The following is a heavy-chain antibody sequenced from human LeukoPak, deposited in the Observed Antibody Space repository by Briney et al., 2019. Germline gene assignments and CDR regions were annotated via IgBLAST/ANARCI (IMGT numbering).Heavy chain of an antibody. J-gene: IGHJ6*02. Sequence: SVKVSCKASGGTFSSYAISWVRQAPGQGLEWMGGIIPIFGTANYAQKFQGRVTITADESTSTAYMGLSSLRSEDTAVYYCAREAKYYYYYGMDVWGQGTTVTVSS. CDR3: AREAKYYYYYGMDV. CDR2: IIPIFGTA. V-gene: IGHV1-69*13. CDR1: GGTFSSYA.